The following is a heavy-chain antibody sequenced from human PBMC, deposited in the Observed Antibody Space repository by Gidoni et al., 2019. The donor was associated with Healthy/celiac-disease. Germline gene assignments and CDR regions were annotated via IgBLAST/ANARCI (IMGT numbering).Heavy chain of an antibody. CDR1: GFPFTRYA. D-gene: IGHD3-10*01. J-gene: IGHJ3*02. V-gene: IGHV3-23*01. CDR3: AKDREVLWFGDQDAFDI. CDR2: ISGSGGST. Sequence: EVQLLESGGGLVQPGGSLRLPCAASGFPFTRYAMSWVRQAPGKGLEWVAVISGSGGSTYYADSVKGRFTISRDNSKNTLYLQMNSLRAEDTAVYYCAKDREVLWFGDQDAFDIWGQGTVVTVSS.